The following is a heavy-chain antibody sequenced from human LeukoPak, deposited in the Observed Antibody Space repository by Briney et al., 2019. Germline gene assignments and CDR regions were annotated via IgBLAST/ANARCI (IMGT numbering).Heavy chain of an antibody. J-gene: IGHJ4*02. CDR3: ARGVITMVRGVINPTLIDY. D-gene: IGHD3-10*01. CDR1: GGSISSGGYS. CDR2: IYYSGST. V-gene: IGHV4-31*03. Sequence: SETLSLTCTVSGGSISSGGYSWSWIRQHPGRGLEWIGYIYYSGSTYYNPSLKSRVTISVDTSKNQFSLKLSSVTAADTAVYYCARGVITMVRGVINPTLIDYWGQGTLVTVSS.